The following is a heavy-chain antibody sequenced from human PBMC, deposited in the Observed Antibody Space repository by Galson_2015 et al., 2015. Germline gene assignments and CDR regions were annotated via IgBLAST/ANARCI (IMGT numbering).Heavy chain of an antibody. CDR3: ARNVAETGDFDY. Sequence: NSGNTGYAQKFQGRVTMTRSTSIGTAYMELSSLKSEDTAVYYCARNVAETGDFDYWGQGTLVTVSS. V-gene: IGHV1-8*01. J-gene: IGHJ4*02. CDR2: NSGNT. D-gene: IGHD6-19*01.